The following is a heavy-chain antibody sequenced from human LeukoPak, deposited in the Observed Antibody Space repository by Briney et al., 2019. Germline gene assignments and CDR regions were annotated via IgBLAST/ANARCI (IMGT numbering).Heavy chain of an antibody. J-gene: IGHJ4*02. Sequence: PSETLSLTCSVSGGPTSTYYWSWIRQPAGKGLEWIGRMHASGATYYNPSLKSRVTISVDTSKNQFSLKLSSVTAADTAVYYCARGGGDFDYWGQGTLVTVSS. CDR3: ARGGGDFDY. CDR2: MHASGAT. V-gene: IGHV4-4*07. D-gene: IGHD3-16*01. CDR1: GGPTSTYY.